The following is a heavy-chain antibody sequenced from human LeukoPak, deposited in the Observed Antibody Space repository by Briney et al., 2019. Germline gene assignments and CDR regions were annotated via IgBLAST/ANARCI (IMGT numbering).Heavy chain of an antibody. D-gene: IGHD5-24*01. CDR3: AARQKPGRWLQFG. V-gene: IGHV3-7*01. CDR2: MKGDGSEI. Sequence: GGSLRLSCAASGFTFSSYWMSWVRQAPGKGLEWVANMKGDGSEIHYVDSVKGRFTISRDNAKSSLYLQMNSLRAEDTAVYYCAARQKPGRWLQFGRGQGTLVTVSS. J-gene: IGHJ4*02. CDR1: GFTFSSYW.